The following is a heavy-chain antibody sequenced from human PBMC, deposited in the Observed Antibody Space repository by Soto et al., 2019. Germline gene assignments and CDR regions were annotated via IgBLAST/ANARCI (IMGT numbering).Heavy chain of an antibody. V-gene: IGHV4-30-4*01. Sequence: SETLSLTCTVSGGSISSGDYYWSWIRQPPGKGLEWIGYIYYSGSTYYNPSLKSRVTISVDTSKNQFSLKLSSVTAADTAVYYCARGRGYGDIHSKDYYYGMEGWGQGTTVTVSS. CDR2: IYYSGST. J-gene: IGHJ6*02. CDR1: GGSISSGDYY. D-gene: IGHD4-17*01. CDR3: ARGRGYGDIHSKDYYYGMEG.